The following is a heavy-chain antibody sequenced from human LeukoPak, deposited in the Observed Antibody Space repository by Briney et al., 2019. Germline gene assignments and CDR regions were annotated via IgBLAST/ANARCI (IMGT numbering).Heavy chain of an antibody. D-gene: IGHD2-8*01. CDR2: ISYDGSNK. J-gene: IGHJ4*02. CDR3: ARSQRLGHCVNGVCVYPYYFDF. Sequence: GSLRLSCAASGFTFSSYAMHWVRQAPGKGLEWVAVISYDGSNKYYADSVKGRFTISRDNAKTSLSLQMDSLRADDSALYFCARSQRLGHCVNGVCVYPYYFDFWGQGALVTVAS. CDR1: GFTFSSYA. V-gene: IGHV3-30-3*01.